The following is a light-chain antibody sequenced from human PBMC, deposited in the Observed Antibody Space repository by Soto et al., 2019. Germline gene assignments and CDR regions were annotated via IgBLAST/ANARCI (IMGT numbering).Light chain of an antibody. J-gene: IGLJ3*02. Sequence: QSALTQPASVSGSPGQSITISCTGTSSDVGAYIFVSWYQQHPGKAPKLMIYDIINRPSGVSNRFSGSKSGNTASLTISGLQAEDEADYYCVSYTSSSTWVFGGGTKVTVL. CDR2: DII. V-gene: IGLV2-14*03. CDR3: VSYTSSSTWV. CDR1: SSDVGAYIF.